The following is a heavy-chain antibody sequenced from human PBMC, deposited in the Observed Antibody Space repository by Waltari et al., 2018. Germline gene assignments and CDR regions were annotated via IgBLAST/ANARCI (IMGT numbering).Heavy chain of an antibody. CDR3: ARAITMIVVAPGF. D-gene: IGHD3-22*01. CDR1: GFTFSSYG. V-gene: IGHV3-33*01. Sequence: QVQLVESGGGVVQPGRSLRLSCAASGFTFSSYGMHWVRQAPGKGLEWVAVIWYDGSNKYYADSVKGRFTISRDNSKNTLYLQMNSLRAEDTAVYYCARAITMIVVAPGFWGQGTLVTVSS. CDR2: IWYDGSNK. J-gene: IGHJ4*02.